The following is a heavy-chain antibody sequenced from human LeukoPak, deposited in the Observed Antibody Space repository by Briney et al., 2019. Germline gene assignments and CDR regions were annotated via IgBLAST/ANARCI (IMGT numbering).Heavy chain of an antibody. Sequence: GGSLRLSCAASGFTFSSYWMHWVRQAPGKGLVWVSRINSDGSSTSYADSVKGRFTISRDNAKNTLYLQMNSLRAEDTAVYYGARESTVTKEWRAFDIWGQGTMVTVSS. V-gene: IGHV3-74*01. D-gene: IGHD4-17*01. CDR3: ARESTVTKEWRAFDI. CDR1: GFTFSSYW. CDR2: INSDGSST. J-gene: IGHJ3*02.